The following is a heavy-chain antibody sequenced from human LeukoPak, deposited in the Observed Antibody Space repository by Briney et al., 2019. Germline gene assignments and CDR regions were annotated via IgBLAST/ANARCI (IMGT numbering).Heavy chain of an antibody. J-gene: IGHJ4*02. D-gene: IGHD3-3*01. Sequence: PGGSLRLSCAASGVTLSSYATSWVRQALGKGVEWVSAISGSGGSTYYADSVKGRFTISRDNSKNTLYLQMNSLRAEDTAVYYCAKSGLWSGYYYFDYWGQGTLVTVSS. CDR1: GVTLSSYA. V-gene: IGHV3-23*01. CDR2: ISGSGGST. CDR3: AKSGLWSGYYYFDY.